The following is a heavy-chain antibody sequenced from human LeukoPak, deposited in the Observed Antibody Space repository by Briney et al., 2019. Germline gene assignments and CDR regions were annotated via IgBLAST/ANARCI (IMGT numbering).Heavy chain of an antibody. CDR2: INHSGST. CDR1: GGSFSGYY. V-gene: IGHV4-34*01. Sequence: PSETLSLTCAVYGGSFSGYYWSWIRQPPGKGLEWIGEINHSGSTNYNPSLKSRVTISVDTSKNQFSLKLSSVTAADTAVYYCARAHESTRLLDYWGQGTLVTVSS. D-gene: IGHD5-12*01. J-gene: IGHJ4*02. CDR3: ARAHESTRLLDY.